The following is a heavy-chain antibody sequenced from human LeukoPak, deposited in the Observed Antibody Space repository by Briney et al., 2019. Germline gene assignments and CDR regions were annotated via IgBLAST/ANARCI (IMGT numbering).Heavy chain of an antibody. CDR1: DFSFSNYA. CDR3: AKARVYGIAVAGARDY. CDR2: VSNRGGST. J-gene: IGHJ4*02. Sequence: GGSLRLSCAASDFSFSNYAMSWVRQAPGKGLEWVSAVSNRGGSTYYADSVKGRFTISRDNSKNTLYLQMNSLRAEDTAVYYCAKARVYGIAVAGARDYWGQGTLVTVSS. V-gene: IGHV3-23*01. D-gene: IGHD6-19*01.